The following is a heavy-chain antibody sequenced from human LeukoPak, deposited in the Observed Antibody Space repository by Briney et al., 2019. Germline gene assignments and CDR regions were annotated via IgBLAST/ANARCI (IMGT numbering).Heavy chain of an antibody. CDR1: GFTFSSYA. D-gene: IGHD3-10*01. J-gene: IGHJ4*02. CDR2: ISGSGGSI. V-gene: IGHV3-23*01. Sequence: GGSLRLSCAASGFTFSSYAMTWVRQAPGKGLEWISTISGSGGSIYYADSVKGRFTISRDNSKNTLYLQMNSLRAEDTAVYYCAKDLAAYGSGSFDYWGQGTLVTVSS. CDR3: AKDLAAYGSGSFDY.